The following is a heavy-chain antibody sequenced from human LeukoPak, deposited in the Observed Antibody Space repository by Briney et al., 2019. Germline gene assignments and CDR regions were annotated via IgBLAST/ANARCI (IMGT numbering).Heavy chain of an antibody. CDR3: ARFGITVVRGGKYYFDY. Sequence: SETLSLTCTVSGGSISNYYWSCIRQPPGKGREWIGHIYYSGATKYNPSLKSRITISVDTSKNQFSLMLSSVTAADTAVYYCARFGITVVRGGKYYFDYWGQGTLVTVSS. J-gene: IGHJ4*02. V-gene: IGHV4-59*08. CDR1: GGSISNYY. D-gene: IGHD3-10*01. CDR2: IYYSGAT.